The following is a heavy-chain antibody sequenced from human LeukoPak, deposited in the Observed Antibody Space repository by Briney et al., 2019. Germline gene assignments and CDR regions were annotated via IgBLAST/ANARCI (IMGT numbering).Heavy chain of an antibody. V-gene: IGHV4-39*01. CDR2: IYYSGNT. CDR3: ARHSNGYFDY. CDR1: GGSISSSSYY. Sequence: PSETLSLTCTVSGGSISSSSYYWGWIRQPPGKGLEWIGSIYYSGNTYFNPSLKSRVTISVDTSKNQFALKLSSVTAADTAFHCCARHSNGYFDYWGQGTLVTVSS. D-gene: IGHD3-22*01. J-gene: IGHJ4*02.